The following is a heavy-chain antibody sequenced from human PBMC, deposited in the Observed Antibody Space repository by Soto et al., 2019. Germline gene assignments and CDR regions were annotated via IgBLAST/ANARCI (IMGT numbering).Heavy chain of an antibody. V-gene: IGHV1-24*01. D-gene: IGHD3-3*01. J-gene: IGHJ6*02. CDR1: GYTLTELS. Sequence: GASVKVSCKVSGYTLTELSMHWVRQAPGKGPEWMGGFDPEDGETIYAQKFQGRVTMTEDTSTDTAYMELSSLRSEDTAVYYCATSSFGVVSYGMDVWGQGTTVTVSS. CDR3: ATSSFGVVSYGMDV. CDR2: FDPEDGET.